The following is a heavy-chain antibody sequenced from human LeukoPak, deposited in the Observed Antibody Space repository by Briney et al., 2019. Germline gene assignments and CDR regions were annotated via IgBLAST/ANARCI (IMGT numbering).Heavy chain of an antibody. D-gene: IGHD3-9*01. Sequence: GGSLRLSCAASGFTFSDYYMSWIRQAPGKGLEWVSYISSSGSTIYYADSVKGRFTISRDNAKNSLYPQMNSLRAEDTAVYYCAREAVTYYDILTGYDYWGQGTLVTVSS. J-gene: IGHJ4*02. CDR3: AREAVTYYDILTGYDY. CDR2: ISSSGSTI. V-gene: IGHV3-11*01. CDR1: GFTFSDYY.